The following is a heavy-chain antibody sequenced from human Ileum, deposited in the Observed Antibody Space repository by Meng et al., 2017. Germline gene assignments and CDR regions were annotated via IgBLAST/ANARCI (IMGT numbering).Heavy chain of an antibody. Sequence: QGRLQESGPGLVKPSETLSLSCAVSGDSIRNGNWWSWGRQPPGKGLEWIGEIYESGTTNYNPSLKSRVTISVDKSKNEFSLKLSSVTAADTALYYCARVSYNKGSPKFDSWGQGTLVTVSS. D-gene: IGHD1-14*01. CDR3: ARVSYNKGSPKFDS. CDR2: IYESGTT. CDR1: GDSIRNGNW. J-gene: IGHJ4*02. V-gene: IGHV4-4*02.